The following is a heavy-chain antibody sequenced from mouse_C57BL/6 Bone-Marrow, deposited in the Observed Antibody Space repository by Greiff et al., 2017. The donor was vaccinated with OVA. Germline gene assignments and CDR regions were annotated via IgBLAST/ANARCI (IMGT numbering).Heavy chain of an antibody. CDR1: GYTFTSYW. CDR3: AREVPDAMDY. Sequence: QVQLKESGAELVKPGASVKLSCKASGYTFTSYWMQWVKQRPGQGLEWIGEIDPSDSYTNYNQKFKGKATLTVDTSSSTAYMQLSSLTSEDSAVYYCAREVPDAMDYWGQGTSVTVST. J-gene: IGHJ4*01. V-gene: IGHV1-50*01. CDR2: IDPSDSYT.